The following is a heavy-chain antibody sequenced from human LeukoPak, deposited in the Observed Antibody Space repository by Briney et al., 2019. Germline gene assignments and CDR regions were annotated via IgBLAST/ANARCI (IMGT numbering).Heavy chain of an antibody. CDR2: ISYDGSKK. CDR3: ARYLSMRYYDYVWGSYRPGALDY. Sequence: GGSLRLSSAASGFTLSSYDIHWVRQAPGKGLEWVAVISYDGSKKYYADSVKGRLTISRDNSKNTLYLQMNSLRAEDTAVYYCARYLSMRYYDYVWGSYRPGALDYWGQGTLVTVSS. V-gene: IGHV3-30*04. J-gene: IGHJ4*02. CDR1: GFTLSSYD. D-gene: IGHD3-16*02.